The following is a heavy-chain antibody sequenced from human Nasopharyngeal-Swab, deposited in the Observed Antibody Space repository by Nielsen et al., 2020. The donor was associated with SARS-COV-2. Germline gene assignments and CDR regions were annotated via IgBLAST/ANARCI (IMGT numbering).Heavy chain of an antibody. D-gene: IGHD3-16*02. CDR2: IYYSGST. J-gene: IGHJ5*02. CDR1: GGSISSGGYY. V-gene: IGHV4-31*03. CDR3: ARVRELVWGSYRWFDP. Sequence: SETLSLTCTVSGGSISSGGYYWSWIRQHPGKGLEWIGNIYYSGSTYSNPSLKSRVTISVDTSKNQFSLKLSSVTAADTAVYYCARVRELVWGSYRWFDPWGQGTLVTVSS.